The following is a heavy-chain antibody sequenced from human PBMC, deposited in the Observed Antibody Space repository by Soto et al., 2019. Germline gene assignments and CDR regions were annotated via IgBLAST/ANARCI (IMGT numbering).Heavy chain of an antibody. J-gene: IGHJ5*02. Sequence: SETLSLTCTVSGGSISSYCWSWIRQPPGKGLEWIGYIYYSGSTNYNPSLKSRVTISVDTSKNQFSLKLSSVTAADTGVYYCARYGGYEGLRFDPWGQGTLVTVSS. D-gene: IGHD5-12*01. CDR3: ARYGGYEGLRFDP. CDR1: GGSISSYC. V-gene: IGHV4-59*12. CDR2: IYYSGST.